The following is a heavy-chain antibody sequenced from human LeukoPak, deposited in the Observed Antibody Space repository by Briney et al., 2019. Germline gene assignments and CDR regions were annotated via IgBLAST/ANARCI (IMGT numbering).Heavy chain of an antibody. CDR2: IYSGGST. CDR1: GFTVSSNY. J-gene: IGHJ4*02. D-gene: IGHD3-3*01. V-gene: IGHV3-53*01. CDR3: ARDPPTNYDFWSGYLY. Sequence: GGSLRLSCAASGFTVSSNYMSWVRQAPGKGLEWVSVIYSGGSTYYADSVKGRFTISRDNSKNTLYLQMNSLRAEDTAVYYCARDPPTNYDFWSGYLYWGQGTLVTVSS.